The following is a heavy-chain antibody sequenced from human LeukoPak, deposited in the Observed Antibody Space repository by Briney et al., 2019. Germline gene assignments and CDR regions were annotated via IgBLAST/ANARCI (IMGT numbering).Heavy chain of an antibody. D-gene: IGHD2-15*01. CDR1: GGSISSSSYY. J-gene: IGHJ3*02. CDR2: IYYSGST. CDR3: ASDSGSVGSDAFDI. Sequence: SETLSLTCTVSGGSISSSSYYWGWIRQPPGKGLEWIGSIYYSGSTYYNPSLKSRVTISVDTSKNQFSLKLSSVTAADTAVYYCASDSGSVGSDAFDIWGQGTMVTVSS. V-gene: IGHV4-39*07.